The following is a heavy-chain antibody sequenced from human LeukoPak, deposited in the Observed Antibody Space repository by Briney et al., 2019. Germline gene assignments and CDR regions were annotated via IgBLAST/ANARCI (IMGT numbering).Heavy chain of an antibody. Sequence: GESLKISCKGPGYSFTSYWIGWVRQMPGKGLEWMGIIYPGDSDTRYSPSFQGQVTISADKSISTAYLQWSSLKASDTAMYYCATSWEYCSSTSCYRFDYWGQGTLVTVSS. J-gene: IGHJ4*02. CDR1: GYSFTSYW. V-gene: IGHV5-51*01. D-gene: IGHD2-2*02. CDR3: ATSWEYCSSTSCYRFDY. CDR2: IYPGDSDT.